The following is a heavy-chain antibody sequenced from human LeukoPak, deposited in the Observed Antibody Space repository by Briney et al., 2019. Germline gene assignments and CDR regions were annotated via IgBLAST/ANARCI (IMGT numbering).Heavy chain of an antibody. CDR1: GLTFSSYG. J-gene: IGHJ3*02. Sequence: GGSLRLSCAASGLTFSSYGMNWVRQAPGKGLEWVSAISGSGDSAYHADSVRGRFTVSRDNSKNTLYLQMKSLSAEDTAVYYCAKVTGSGSYLADAFDIWGHGTVVTVSS. D-gene: IGHD3-10*01. V-gene: IGHV3-23*01. CDR2: ISGSGDSA. CDR3: AKVTGSGSYLADAFDI.